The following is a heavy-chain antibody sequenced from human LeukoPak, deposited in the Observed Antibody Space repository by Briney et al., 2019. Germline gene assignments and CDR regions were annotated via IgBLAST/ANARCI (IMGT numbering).Heavy chain of an antibody. CDR3: ARGPRIPYAFDI. CDR2: INHSGST. V-gene: IGHV4-34*01. J-gene: IGHJ3*02. CDR1: GGSFSGYY. Sequence: SGTLSLTCAVYGGSFSGYYWSWIRQPPGKGLEWIGEINHSGSTNYNPSLKSRVTISVDTSKNQFSLKLSSVTAADTAVYYCARGPRIPYAFDIWGQGTMVTVSS.